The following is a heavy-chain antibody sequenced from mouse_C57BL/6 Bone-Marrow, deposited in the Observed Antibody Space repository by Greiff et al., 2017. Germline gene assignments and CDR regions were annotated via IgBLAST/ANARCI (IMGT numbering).Heavy chain of an antibody. CDR1: GYTFTSYG. J-gene: IGHJ2*01. Sequence: QVQLKESGAELARPGASVKLSCKASGYTFTSYGMSWVKQRTGQGLEWIGEIYPRSGNTYYNEKFKGKATLTADKSSSTAYMELRSLTSEESAVYFCASTVYYFDYWGQGTTLTVSA. CDR2: IYPRSGNT. D-gene: IGHD1-1*01. CDR3: ASTVYYFDY. V-gene: IGHV1-81*01.